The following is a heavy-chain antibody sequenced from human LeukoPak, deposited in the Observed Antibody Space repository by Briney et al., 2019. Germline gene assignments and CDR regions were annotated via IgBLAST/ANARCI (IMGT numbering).Heavy chain of an antibody. CDR1: GGSFSGYY. V-gene: IGHV4-34*01. CDR2: INHSGST. D-gene: IGHD6-13*01. J-gene: IGHJ4*02. Sequence: PSETLSLTCAVYGGSFSGYYWSWIRQPPGKGLEWIGEINHSGSTNYSPSLKSRVTISVDTSKNQFSLKLSSVTAADTAVYYCARDGAAGIGPHDYWGQGTLVTVSS. CDR3: ARDGAAGIGPHDY.